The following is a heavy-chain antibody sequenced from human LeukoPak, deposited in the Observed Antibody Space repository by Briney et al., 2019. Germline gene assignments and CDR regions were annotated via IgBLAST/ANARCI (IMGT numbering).Heavy chain of an antibody. Sequence: PGGSLRLSCAASGFPFSSHGMSWVRQAPGKGLEWVSTITSSGNIYYADSVKGRFTISRDNAKNSLYLQMNSLRAEDTALYYCARTYSSGWSDAFDIWGQGTMVTVSS. V-gene: IGHV3-21*04. CDR2: ITSSGNI. D-gene: IGHD6-19*01. CDR3: ARTYSSGWSDAFDI. CDR1: GFPFSSHG. J-gene: IGHJ3*02.